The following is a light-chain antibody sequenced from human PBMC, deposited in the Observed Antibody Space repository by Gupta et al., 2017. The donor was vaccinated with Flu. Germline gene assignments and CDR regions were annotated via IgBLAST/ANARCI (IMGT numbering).Light chain of an antibody. CDR2: STT. Sequence: QTVVTQEPSLTASPGGTVTLTCASNTGAVTSDYYPNWFQQTPGKPPRALIYSTTNKYSWTPARFSGSLLGGKAALILSGVQPEDEAEYYCLLYDGGQGVFGGGTKLTVL. V-gene: IGLV7-43*01. CDR3: LLYDGGQGV. J-gene: IGLJ3*02. CDR1: TGAVTSDYY.